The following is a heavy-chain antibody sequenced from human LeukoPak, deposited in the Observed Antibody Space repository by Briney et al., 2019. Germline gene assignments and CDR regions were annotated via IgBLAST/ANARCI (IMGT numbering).Heavy chain of an antibody. J-gene: IGHJ3*02. Sequence: GGSLRLSCAASGLTFSNYGMNWVRQAPGKGLEWVSFTDTSGRYVYYGDSVKGRFTISRDNAKNLLFLQMNGLRAEDTALYYCARGRSITLLRGVAMSDGFDIWGQGAMVAVSS. CDR1: GLTFSNYG. CDR2: TDTSGRYV. CDR3: ARGRSITLLRGVAMSDGFDI. D-gene: IGHD3-10*01. V-gene: IGHV3-21*06.